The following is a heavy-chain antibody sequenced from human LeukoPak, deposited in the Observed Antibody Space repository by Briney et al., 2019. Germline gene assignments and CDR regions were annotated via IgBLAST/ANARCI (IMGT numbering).Heavy chain of an antibody. D-gene: IGHD6-13*01. CDR3: ARARGQQLVDGRGDC. CDR1: GGSFSGYY. J-gene: IGHJ4*02. CDR2: INHSGST. Sequence: SETLSLTCAVYGGSFSGYYWSWIRQPPGKGLEWIGEINHSGSTNYNPSLKSRVTISVDTSKNQFSLKLSSVTAADTAVYYCARARGQQLVDGRGDCWGQGTLVTVSS. V-gene: IGHV4-34*01.